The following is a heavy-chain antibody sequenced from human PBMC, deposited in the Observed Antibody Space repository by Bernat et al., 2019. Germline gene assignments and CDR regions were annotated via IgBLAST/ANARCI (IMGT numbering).Heavy chain of an antibody. CDR2: IINKPGGGTA. D-gene: IGHD4-23*01. J-gene: IGHJ3*01. Sequence: EVQLVESGGGLVKPGGSLRLSCAASGFTFSNAWMSWVRQAPGKGLEWVGRIINKPGGGTADYSAPVRGRSIISRDDSKDTLYFEMNSLKTEDTGVYYCTTSLTAGGFDFWGQGTMVTVSS. V-gene: IGHV3-15*01. CDR3: TTSLTAGGFDF. CDR1: GFTFSNAW.